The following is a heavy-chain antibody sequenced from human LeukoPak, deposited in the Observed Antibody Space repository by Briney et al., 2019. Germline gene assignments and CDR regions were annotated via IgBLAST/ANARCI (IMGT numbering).Heavy chain of an antibody. CDR1: GYTFTSYG. Sequence: ASVKVSCKASGYTFTSYGMSWVRQTPGQGLEWMGWISAYNGNTIYAQKLQGRVTVTTDTSTSTAYMELRSLRSDDTAVYYCARETTFISGGSGSYRPILQYYFDYWGQGTLVTVSS. D-gene: IGHD3-10*01. CDR2: ISAYNGNT. J-gene: IGHJ4*02. CDR3: ARETTFISGGSGSYRPILQYYFDY. V-gene: IGHV1-18*01.